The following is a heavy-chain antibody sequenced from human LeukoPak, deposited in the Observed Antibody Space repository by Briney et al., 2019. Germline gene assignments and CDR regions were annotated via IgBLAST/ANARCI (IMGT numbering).Heavy chain of an antibody. D-gene: IGHD4-17*01. CDR1: GGSISSGGHY. CDR2: IFSRGIP. V-gene: IGHV4-61*02. Sequence: SETLSLTCTVSGGSISSGGHYWNWVRQPAGAGLEWIGRIFSRGIPNYNPSLKSRVTMSVDTSKNQFALKLTSVTAADSAVYYCARGREYGDFFDSWGQGTLVTVSS. CDR3: ARGREYGDFFDS. J-gene: IGHJ4*02.